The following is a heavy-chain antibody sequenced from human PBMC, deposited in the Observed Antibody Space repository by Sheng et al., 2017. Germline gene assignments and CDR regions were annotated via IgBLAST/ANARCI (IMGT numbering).Heavy chain of an antibody. CDR2: IGRSGSTI. Sequence: ESGGGLVQPGGSLRLSCAASGFTFSSYEMNWVRQAPGKGLECVSYIGRSGSTIYYADSVKGRFTISRDNAKDSLYLQMNSLRAEDTAVYYCARDSSALGFDYWGQGTLVTVSS. CDR1: GFTFSSYE. D-gene: IGHD3-22*01. V-gene: IGHV3-48*03. CDR3: ARDSSALGFDY. J-gene: IGHJ4*02.